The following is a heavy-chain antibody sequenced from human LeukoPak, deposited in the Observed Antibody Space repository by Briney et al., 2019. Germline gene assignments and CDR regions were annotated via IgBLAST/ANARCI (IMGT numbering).Heavy chain of an antibody. V-gene: IGHV1-3*01. CDR3: ARDGGYSYGLGLKTYYYGMDV. D-gene: IGHD5-18*01. J-gene: IGHJ6*02. CDR2: INAGNGNT. Sequence: ASVKVSCKASGYTFTSYAMHWVRQAPGQRLEWMGWINAGNGNTKYSQKFQGRVTITRDTSASTAYMELSSLRSEDTAVYYCARDGGYSYGLGLKTYYYGMDVWGQGTTVTVSS. CDR1: GYTFTSYA.